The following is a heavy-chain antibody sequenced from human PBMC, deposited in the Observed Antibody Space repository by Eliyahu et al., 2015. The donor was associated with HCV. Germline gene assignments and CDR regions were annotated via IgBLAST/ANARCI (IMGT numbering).Heavy chain of an antibody. J-gene: IGHJ4*02. CDR3: AGSYYDFWSGFDY. CDR2: IYYSGST. D-gene: IGHD3-3*01. CDR1: GXSISSYY. Sequence: QVQLQESGPGLVKPSETLSLTCTVSGXSISSYYWSWIRQPPGKGLEWIGYIYYSGSTNYNPSLKSRVTISVDTPKNQFSLKLSSVTAADTAVYYCAGSYYDFWSGFDYWGQGTLVTVSS. V-gene: IGHV4-59*01.